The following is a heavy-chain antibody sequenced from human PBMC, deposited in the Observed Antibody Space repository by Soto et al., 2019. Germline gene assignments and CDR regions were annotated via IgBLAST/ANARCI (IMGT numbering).Heavy chain of an antibody. CDR2: ISAYNGNT. CDR3: ARDIAVAGIRYNWFDP. J-gene: IGHJ5*02. D-gene: IGHD6-19*01. V-gene: IGHV1-18*01. Sequence: QVQLVQSGAEVKKPGASVKVSCKASGYTFTSYGISWVRQAPGQGLEWMGWISAYNGNTNYAQKLQGRVTMTTDTSTSKAYMELRSLRSDDTAVYYCARDIAVAGIRYNWFDPWGQGTLVTVSS. CDR1: GYTFTSYG.